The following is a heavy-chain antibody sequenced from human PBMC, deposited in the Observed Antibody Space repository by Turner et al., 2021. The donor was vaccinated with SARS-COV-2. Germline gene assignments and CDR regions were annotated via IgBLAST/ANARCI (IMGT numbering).Heavy chain of an antibody. J-gene: IGHJ6*02. CDR1: GYTLTEFS. CDR2: FDPEDGET. D-gene: IGHD2-2*02. CDR3: ATVPVVPAAIGYYYYYGMDV. V-gene: IGHV1-24*01. Sequence: QVQLVQSGSEVKKPGASVKVSCKVAGYTLTEFSMHWVRQAPGKGLEWMGAFDPEDGETIYAQKFQCRVSMTEDTSTDTAYMELSSLRSEDTAVYYCATVPVVPAAIGYYYYYGMDVWGQGTTVTVSS.